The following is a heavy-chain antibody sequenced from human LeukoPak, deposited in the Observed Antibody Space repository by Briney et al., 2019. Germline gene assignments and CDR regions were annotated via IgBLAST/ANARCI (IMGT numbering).Heavy chain of an antibody. CDR2: INHSGST. CDR3: ARVLDTGPVYYYYGMDV. V-gene: IGHV4-34*01. J-gene: IGHJ6*02. CDR1: GGSFSGYY. Sequence: SETLSLTCAVYGGSFSGYYWSWIRQPPGKGLEWIGEINHSGSTKYNPSLKSRVTISGDTSKNQFSLKLRSVTAADTAVYYCARVLDTGPVYYYYGMDVWGQGTTVTVSS. D-gene: IGHD5-18*01.